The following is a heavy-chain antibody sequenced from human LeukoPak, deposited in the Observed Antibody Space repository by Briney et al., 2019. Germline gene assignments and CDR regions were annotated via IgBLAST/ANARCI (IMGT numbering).Heavy chain of an antibody. J-gene: IGHJ5*02. CDR1: GYSISSGYY. D-gene: IGHD6-19*01. Sequence: SETLSLTCTVSGYSISSGYYWSWIRQPAGKGLEWIGRIYTSGSTNYNPSLKSRVTISVDTSKNQFSLKLNSVTAADTAVYYCARETFIAVAGTESFDPWGQGTLVTVSS. V-gene: IGHV4-61*02. CDR3: ARETFIAVAGTESFDP. CDR2: IYTSGST.